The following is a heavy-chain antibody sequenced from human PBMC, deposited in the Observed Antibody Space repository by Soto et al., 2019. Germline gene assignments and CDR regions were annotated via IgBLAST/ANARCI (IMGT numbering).Heavy chain of an antibody. CDR3: ARGGYYDSSGSRNYHYYGMDA. J-gene: IGHJ6*02. Sequence: QAQLVQSGPEVKKPGASVKVSCKASGYTFSSYGISWVRQAPGQGLEWLGWISPYDDDTKYAQNLQGRVRMTTDTSTRTVDMDLRSLRSDDTAIYYCARGGYYDSSGSRNYHYYGMDAWGQGTTVTVSS. D-gene: IGHD3-22*01. V-gene: IGHV1-18*01. CDR1: GYTFSSYG. CDR2: ISPYDDDT.